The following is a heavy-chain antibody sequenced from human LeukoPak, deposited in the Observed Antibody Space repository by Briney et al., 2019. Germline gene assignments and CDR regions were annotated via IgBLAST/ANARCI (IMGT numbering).Heavy chain of an antibody. V-gene: IGHV1-69*13. Sequence: GASVQVSCKASGGTFSSYAISWVRQAPGQGLEWMGGIIPIFGTANYAQKFQGRVTITADESTSTAYMELSSLRSEDTAVYYCARDSSGYYYYFDYWGQGTLVTVSS. J-gene: IGHJ4*02. CDR1: GGTFSSYA. CDR2: IIPIFGTA. D-gene: IGHD3-22*01. CDR3: ARDSSGYYYYFDY.